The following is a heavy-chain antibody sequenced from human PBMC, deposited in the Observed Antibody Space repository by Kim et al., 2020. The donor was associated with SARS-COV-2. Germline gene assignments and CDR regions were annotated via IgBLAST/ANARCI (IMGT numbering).Heavy chain of an antibody. D-gene: IGHD4-17*01. CDR1: GYTLTELS. CDR3: ATAPGYGDYLTNWFDP. V-gene: IGHV1-24*01. Sequence: ASVKVSCKVSGYTLTELSMHWVRQAPGKGLEGMGGFDPEDGETIYAQKFQGRVTMTEDTSTDTAYMELSSLRSEDTAVYYCATAPGYGDYLTNWFDPWGQGTLVTVSS. J-gene: IGHJ5*02. CDR2: FDPEDGET.